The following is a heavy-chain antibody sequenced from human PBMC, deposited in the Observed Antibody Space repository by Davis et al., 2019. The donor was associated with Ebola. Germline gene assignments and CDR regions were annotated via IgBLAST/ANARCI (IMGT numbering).Heavy chain of an antibody. J-gene: IGHJ6*02. CDR3: ARTYRGAAQRKYYPMDV. CDR2: ISAYHGNT. V-gene: IGHV1-18*01. CDR1: GGTFSGYV. Sequence: ASVKVSCKASGGTFSGYVINWVRQAPGQGLEWLGWISAYHGNTNYAQNLQGRVTVTTDTSTSKAYMELTSLTSDDTAVYYCARTYRGAAQRKYYPMDVWGQGTTVTVSS. D-gene: IGHD1-26*01.